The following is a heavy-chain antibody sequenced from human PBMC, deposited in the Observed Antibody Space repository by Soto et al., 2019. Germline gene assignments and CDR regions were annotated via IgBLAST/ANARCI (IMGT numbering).Heavy chain of an antibody. Sequence: SDTLSLTCTVSGGSISSYYWSWIRQPPGKGLEWIGYIYYSGSTNYNPSLKSRVTISVDTSKNQFSLKLSSVTAADTAVYYCARLLYGSGSWFDPWGQGTLVTVS. CDR1: GGSISSYY. J-gene: IGHJ5*02. V-gene: IGHV4-59*08. D-gene: IGHD3-10*01. CDR2: IYYSGST. CDR3: ARLLYGSGSWFDP.